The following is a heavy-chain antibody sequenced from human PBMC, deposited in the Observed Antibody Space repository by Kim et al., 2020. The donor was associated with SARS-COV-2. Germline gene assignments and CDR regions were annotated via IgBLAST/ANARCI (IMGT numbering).Heavy chain of an antibody. J-gene: IGHJ4*02. CDR1: GFTFSSYG. Sequence: GSLRLSCAASGFTFSSYGMHWVRQAPGKGLEWVAVISYDGSNKYYADSVKGRFTISRDNSKNTLYLQMNSLRAEDTAVYYCAKDRGGGYCSSTSCYLFDYWGQGTLVTVSS. D-gene: IGHD2-2*01. V-gene: IGHV3-30*18. CDR3: AKDRGGGYCSSTSCYLFDY. CDR2: ISYDGSNK.